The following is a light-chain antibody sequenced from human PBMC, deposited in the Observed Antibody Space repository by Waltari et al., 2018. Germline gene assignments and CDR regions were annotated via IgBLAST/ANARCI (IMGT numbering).Light chain of an antibody. CDR1: SSVVGNYNL. CDR3: CSYAGSYTWV. CDR2: DDN. V-gene: IGLV2-23*01. J-gene: IGLJ3*02. Sequence: QSALTQPASVSGSPGQSVTISCTGTSSVVGNYNLVPWYQQYPGKAPKVMIYDDNRRPSGVSDRFSGSKSGNTASLTISGVQAEDEADYYCCSYAGSYTWVFGGGTKLTVL.